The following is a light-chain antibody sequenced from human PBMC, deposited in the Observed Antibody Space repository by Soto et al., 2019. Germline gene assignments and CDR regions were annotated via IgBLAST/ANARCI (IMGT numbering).Light chain of an antibody. J-gene: IGLJ1*01. CDR2: EVS. CDR1: SSDVGGYKY. CDR3: SSYAGSNSDYV. V-gene: IGLV2-8*01. Sequence: QSVLTQPPSASGSPGQSVTISCTGTSSDVGGYKYVSWYQQHPGKAPKLMIYEVSKRPSGVPDRFSGSKSGNTASLTVSVLQAQDEADYYCSSYAGSNSDYVFGTGTKLTVL.